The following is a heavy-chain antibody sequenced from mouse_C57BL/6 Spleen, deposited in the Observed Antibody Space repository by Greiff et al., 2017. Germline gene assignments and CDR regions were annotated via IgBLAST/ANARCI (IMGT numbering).Heavy chain of an antibody. D-gene: IGHD2-3*01. CDR1: GYSITSGYY. CDR2: ISYDGSN. CDR3: ARERWLLHYAMDY. Sequence: DVKLVESGPGLVKPSQSLSLTCSVTGYSITSGYYWNWIRQFPGNKLEWMGYISYDGSNNYNPSLKNRISITRDTSKNQFFLKLNSVTTEDTATYYCARERWLLHYAMDYWGQGTSVTVSS. V-gene: IGHV3-6*01. J-gene: IGHJ4*01.